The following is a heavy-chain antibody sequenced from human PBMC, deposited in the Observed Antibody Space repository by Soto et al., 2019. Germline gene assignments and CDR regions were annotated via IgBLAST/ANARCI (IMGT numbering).Heavy chain of an antibody. CDR2: ISRSSTYI. CDR3: ARGVLPISSTSWFDP. CDR1: GFTFSNAW. Sequence: GGSLRLSCAASGFTFSNAWMNWVRQAPGKGLEWVSFISRSSTYIYYADSVKGRFTISRDDAENSLFLQMNSLRAEDTAVYYCARGVLPISSTSWFDPWGQGTLVTVSS. J-gene: IGHJ5*02. D-gene: IGHD3-16*01. V-gene: IGHV3-21*01.